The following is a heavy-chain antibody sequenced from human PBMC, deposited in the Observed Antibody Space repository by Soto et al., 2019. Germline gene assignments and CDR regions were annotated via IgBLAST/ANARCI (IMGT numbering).Heavy chain of an antibody. Sequence: PGESLKISCKGSGYSFTSYWISWVRQMPGKGLEWMGRIDPSDSYTNYSPSFQGHVTISADKSISTAYLQWSSLKASDTAMYYRATVIAAAGTWVRFDPWGQGTLVTVSS. D-gene: IGHD6-13*01. CDR2: IDPSDSYT. V-gene: IGHV5-10-1*01. CDR1: GYSFTSYW. J-gene: IGHJ5*02. CDR3: ATVIAAAGTWVRFDP.